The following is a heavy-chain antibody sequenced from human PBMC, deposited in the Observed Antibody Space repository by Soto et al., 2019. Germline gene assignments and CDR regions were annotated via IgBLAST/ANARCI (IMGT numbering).Heavy chain of an antibody. Sequence: QPGGSLRLSCAGSGFTFSNVEMTWVRQAPGKGLEWISYITRNSRTIYYADSVKGRFTISRDNAENSLYLQMNSLRAEDTAVYYCAKEATNINNFDYWGQGTLVTVSS. V-gene: IGHV3-48*03. CDR3: AKEATNINNFDY. CDR2: ITRNSRTI. D-gene: IGHD1-26*01. CDR1: GFTFSNVE. J-gene: IGHJ4*02.